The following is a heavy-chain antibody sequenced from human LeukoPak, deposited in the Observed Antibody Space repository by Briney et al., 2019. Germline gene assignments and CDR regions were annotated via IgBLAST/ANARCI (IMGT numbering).Heavy chain of an antibody. D-gene: IGHD3-10*01. CDR1: GFTFRTYG. V-gene: IGHV3-33*01. Sequence: PGGSLRLSCAASGFTFRTYGVHWVRQAPGKGLEWVAVIWQDGSNKDYADFVKGRFTISRDNSKNTLYLQMNSLRGEDAAVYYCARGSPYYFDYWGQGTLVTVSS. CDR3: ARGSPYYFDY. CDR2: IWQDGSNK. J-gene: IGHJ4*02.